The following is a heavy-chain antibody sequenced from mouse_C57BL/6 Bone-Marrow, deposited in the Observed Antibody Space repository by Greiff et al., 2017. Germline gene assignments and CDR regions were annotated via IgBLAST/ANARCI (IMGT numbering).Heavy chain of an antibody. CDR2: IDPSASYT. V-gene: IGHV1-50*01. J-gene: IGHJ3*01. CDR1: GYTFTSYW. CDR3: ARGGVITRD. D-gene: IGHD1-1*01. Sequence: QVQLQQPGAELVKPGASVKLSCKASGYTFTSYWMQWVKQRPGQGLEWIGEIDPSASYTNYNQKFKGKATLTVDTSSNTAYMQLSSLTSEDSAVYYGARGGVITRDWGQGTLVTVSA.